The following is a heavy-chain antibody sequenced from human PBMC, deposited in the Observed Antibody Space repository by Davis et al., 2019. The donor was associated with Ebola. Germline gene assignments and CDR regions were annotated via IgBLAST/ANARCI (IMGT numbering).Heavy chain of an antibody. CDR3: ARASGSRVFTWFDP. CDR1: GFTLSSYG. J-gene: IGHJ5*02. CDR2: ILHDGDNK. V-gene: IGHV3-30*03. Sequence: PGGSLRLSCAASGFTLSSYGMHWVRQAPGKGLEWVADILHDGDNKNYGDSVKGRFSISRDNAKNSLYLQMNSLRAEDTAVYYCARASGSRVFTWFDPWGQGTLVTVSS. D-gene: IGHD1-26*01.